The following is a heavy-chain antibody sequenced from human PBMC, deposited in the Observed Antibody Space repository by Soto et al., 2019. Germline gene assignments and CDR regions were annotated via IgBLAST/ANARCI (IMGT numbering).Heavy chain of an antibody. CDR1: GGTFSSYA. V-gene: IGHV1-69*13. D-gene: IGHD6-13*01. CDR3: ARDLLQQLVLGYYYYGMDV. CDR2: IIPIFGTA. J-gene: IGHJ6*02. Sequence: SVKVSCKASGGTFSSYAISWVRQAPGQGLEWMGGIIPIFGTANYAQKFQGRVTITADESTSTAYMELSSLRSEDTAVCYCARDLLQQLVLGYYYYGMDVWGQGTTVTVSS.